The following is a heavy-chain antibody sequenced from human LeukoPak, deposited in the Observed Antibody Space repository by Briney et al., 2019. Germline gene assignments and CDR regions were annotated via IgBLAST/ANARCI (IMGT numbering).Heavy chain of an antibody. J-gene: IGHJ4*02. CDR3: ARGAYSSGWAYFDH. D-gene: IGHD6-19*01. CDR2: ISFSVNTK. CDR1: GFTFSDYS. V-gene: IGHV3-48*04. Sequence: GGSLRLSCAASGFTFSDYSMNWVRQAPGKGLECVSYISFSVNTKYYGDSVKGRFTISRDNAKNTLYLHMDSLRAEDTAVYYCARGAYSSGWAYFDHWGQGTLVTVSS.